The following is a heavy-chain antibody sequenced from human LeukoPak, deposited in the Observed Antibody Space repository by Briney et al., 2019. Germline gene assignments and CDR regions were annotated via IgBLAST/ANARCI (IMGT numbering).Heavy chain of an antibody. CDR3: AIYDSRAFDI. CDR2: INPNSGGT. V-gene: IGHV1-2*02. D-gene: IGHD2-21*02. Sequence: ASVKVSCKASGYTFTGYYMHWVRQAPGQGLEWMGWINPNSGGTNYAQKFQGRVTMTEDTSTDTAYMELSSLRSEDTAVYYCAIYDSRAFDIWGQGTMVTVSS. CDR1: GYTFTGYY. J-gene: IGHJ3*02.